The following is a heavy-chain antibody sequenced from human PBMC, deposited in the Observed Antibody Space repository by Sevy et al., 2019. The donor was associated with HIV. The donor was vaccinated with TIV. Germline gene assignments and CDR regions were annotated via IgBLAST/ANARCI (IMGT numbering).Heavy chain of an antibody. V-gene: IGHV1-2*02. J-gene: IGHJ5*02. D-gene: IGHD2-15*01. CDR3: AGERVYCSGGSCKPGGWFDP. Sequence: ASVKVSCKASGYTFTGYYMHWVRQAPGQGLEWMGWINPNSGGTNYAQKFQGRVTMTRDTSISTAYMVLSRLRSDDTAVYYCAGERVYCSGGSCKPGGWFDPWGQGTLVTVSS. CDR1: GYTFTGYY. CDR2: INPNSGGT.